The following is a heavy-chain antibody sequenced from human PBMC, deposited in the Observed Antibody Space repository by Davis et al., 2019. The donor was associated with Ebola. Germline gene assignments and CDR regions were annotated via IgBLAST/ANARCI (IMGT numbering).Heavy chain of an antibody. V-gene: IGHV4-30-4*08. CDR2: IYYSGST. Sequence: SETLSLTCTVSGGSISSGGYYWSWIRQHPGKGLEWIGYIYYSGSTYYNPSLKSRVTISVDTSKNQFSLKLSSVTAADTAVYYCARAVEYYYYGMDVWGQGTTVTVSS. CDR3: ARAVEYYYYGMDV. J-gene: IGHJ6*02. CDR1: GGSISSGGYY.